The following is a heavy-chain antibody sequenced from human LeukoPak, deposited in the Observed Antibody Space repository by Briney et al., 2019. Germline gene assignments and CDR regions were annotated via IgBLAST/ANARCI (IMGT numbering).Heavy chain of an antibody. V-gene: IGHV4-39*01. CDR3: ARVGPANDAFDI. CDR1: GGSISSSSYY. CDR2: IYYSGST. D-gene: IGHD2-15*01. Sequence: SETLSLTCTVSGGSISSSSYYWGWIRQPPGKGLEWIGIIYYSGSTYYNPSLKSRLTISVDTSKNQFSLKLSSVTATDTAVYYCARVGPANDAFDIWGQGTMVTVSS. J-gene: IGHJ3*02.